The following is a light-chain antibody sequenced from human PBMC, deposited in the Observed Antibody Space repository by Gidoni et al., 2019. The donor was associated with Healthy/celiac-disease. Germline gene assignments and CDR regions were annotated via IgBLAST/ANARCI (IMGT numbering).Light chain of an antibody. V-gene: IGLV2-14*01. CDR3: SSYTSSSTYV. CDR2: DVS. J-gene: IGLJ1*01. CDR1: SSDVGGYNY. Sequence: QSARTQPASASASPGQSITISCTGTSSDVGGYNYVSWYQQHPGKAPKLIIYDVSNRPSGVSNRFSGSKSGNTASLTISGLQAEDEADYYCSSYTSSSTYVFGTGTKVTVL.